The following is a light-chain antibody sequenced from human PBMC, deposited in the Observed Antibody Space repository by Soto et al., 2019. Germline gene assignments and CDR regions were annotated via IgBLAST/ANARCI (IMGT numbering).Light chain of an antibody. J-gene: IGKJ4*01. CDR1: QSVLYSSNNKNY. CDR2: WAS. V-gene: IGKV4-1*01. Sequence: DIVMTQSPDSLAVSLGERATINCKSSQSVLYSSNNKNYLAWYQQKPGQPPKLLIYWASTRESGVPNRFSGSGSGTDFTLTSSSLQAEDVAVYYCQQCYSIPITFGGGTKLEIK. CDR3: QQCYSIPIT.